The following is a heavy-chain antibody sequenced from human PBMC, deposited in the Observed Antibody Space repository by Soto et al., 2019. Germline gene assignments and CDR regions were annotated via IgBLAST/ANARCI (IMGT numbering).Heavy chain of an antibody. V-gene: IGHV3-30*18. CDR2: ISYDGSNK. CDR3: AKDLSAVACTGYYYYYGMYV. CDR1: GFTFSSYG. Sequence: PGGSLRLSCAASGFTFSSYGMHWVRQAPGKGLEWVAVISYDGSNKYYADSVKGRFTISRDNSKNTLYLQMNSLRAEDTAVYYCAKDLSAVACTGYYYYYGMYVWGQGTTVTVSS. J-gene: IGHJ6*02. D-gene: IGHD6-19*01.